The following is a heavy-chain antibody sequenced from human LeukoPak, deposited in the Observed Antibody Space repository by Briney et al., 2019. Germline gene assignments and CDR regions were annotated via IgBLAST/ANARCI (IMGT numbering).Heavy chain of an antibody. CDR3: ARDRDVDTVFFDY. CDR2: IIPILGIA. J-gene: IGHJ4*02. V-gene: IGHV1-69*04. D-gene: IGHD5-18*01. CDR1: GGTFSSYA. Sequence: ASAKVSCKASGGTFSSYAISWVRQAPGQGLEWMGRIIPILGIANYAQKFQGRVTITADKSTSTAYMEPSSLRSEDTAVYYCARDRDVDTVFFDYWGQGTLVTVSS.